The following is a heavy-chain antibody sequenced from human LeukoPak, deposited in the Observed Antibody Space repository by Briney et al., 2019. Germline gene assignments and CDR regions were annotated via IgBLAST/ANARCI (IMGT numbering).Heavy chain of an antibody. CDR3: ARLHPSYYYDSSGYYFDY. CDR1: GGSISSGSYY. Sequence: PSETLSLTCTVSGGSISSGSYYWSWIRQPAGKGLEWIGRIYTSGSTNYNPSLKSRVTISVDTSKNQFSLKLSSVTAADTAVYHCARLHPSYYYDSSGYYFDYWGQETLVTFPS. CDR2: IYTSGST. J-gene: IGHJ4*02. D-gene: IGHD3-22*01. V-gene: IGHV4-61*02.